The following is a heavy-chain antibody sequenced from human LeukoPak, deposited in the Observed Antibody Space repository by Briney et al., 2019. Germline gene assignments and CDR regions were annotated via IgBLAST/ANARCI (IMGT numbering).Heavy chain of an antibody. D-gene: IGHD3-22*01. CDR2: INHSGST. J-gene: IGHJ6*02. Sequence: SETLSLTCAVYGGSFSGYYWSWIRQPPGKGLEWIGEINHSGSTNYNPSLKSRVTISVDTSKNQFSLKLSSVTAADTAVYYCAREGHDSSGYYMFRKPYYYYGMDVWGQGTTVTVSS. CDR3: AREGHDSSGYYMFRKPYYYYGMDV. CDR1: GGSFSGYY. V-gene: IGHV4-34*01.